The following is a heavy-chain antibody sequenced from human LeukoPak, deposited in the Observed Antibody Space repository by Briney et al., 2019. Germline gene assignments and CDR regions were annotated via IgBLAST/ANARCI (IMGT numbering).Heavy chain of an antibody. V-gene: IGHV1-18*01. Sequence: ASVKVSCKASGYTFTSYGISWVRQAPGQGLEWMGWISAYNGNTNYAQKLQGRVTMTTDTSTSTAYMELRSLRSDDTAVYYCASMRGDSSGYYYDYWYFDLWGRGTPATVSS. CDR1: GYTFTSYG. CDR2: ISAYNGNT. CDR3: ASMRGDSSGYYYDYWYFDL. J-gene: IGHJ2*01. D-gene: IGHD3-22*01.